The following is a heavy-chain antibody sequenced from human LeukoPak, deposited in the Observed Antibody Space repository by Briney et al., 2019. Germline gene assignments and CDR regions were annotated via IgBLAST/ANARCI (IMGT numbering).Heavy chain of an antibody. J-gene: IGHJ6*03. CDR2: IYSGGST. D-gene: IGHD6-13*01. CDR3: ARDRTGQQLISRKQYYYMDV. CDR1: GFTVSSNY. V-gene: IGHV3-66*01. Sequence: GGSLRLSCAASGFTVSSNYMSWVRQAPGKGLEWVSIIYSGGSTYYAHSVKGRFTISRDNSKNTLYLQMNSLRAEDTAVYYCARDRTGQQLISRKQYYYMDVWGKGTTVTISS.